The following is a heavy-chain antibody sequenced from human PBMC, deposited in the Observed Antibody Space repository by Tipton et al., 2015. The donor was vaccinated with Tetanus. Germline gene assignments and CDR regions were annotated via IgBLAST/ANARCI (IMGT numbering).Heavy chain of an antibody. D-gene: IGHD1-26*01. V-gene: IGHV1-18*01. CDR1: GYSFTNYG. CDR2: ISAYSGNT. CDR3: ARARWQSGGPYYFDY. Sequence: QSGPEVKKPGASVKVSCKASGYSFTNYGFSWVRQAPGQGLEWMGWISAYSGNTKYPQKLQGRVTMTTDTSTSTAYMELRSLRPDDTAVYYCARARWQSGGPYYFDYWGQGIMVTVSS. J-gene: IGHJ4*02.